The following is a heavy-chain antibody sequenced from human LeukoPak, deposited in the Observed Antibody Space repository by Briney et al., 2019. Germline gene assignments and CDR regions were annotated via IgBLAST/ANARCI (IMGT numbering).Heavy chain of an antibody. V-gene: IGHV4-39*01. J-gene: IGHJ4*02. CDR3: ARYFSRGVRDYFDD. CDR1: GGSISSSTYY. Sequence: SEKVSLTCSVSGGSISSSTYYWDWIRQPPGRGLEWIGSINYSESTYFKPSLKSRVTIFVDTSKHQFSLKLSSVTAAYTAVYHCARYFSRGVRDYFDDGGRGNGDTVSS. D-gene: IGHD3-10*01. CDR2: INYSEST.